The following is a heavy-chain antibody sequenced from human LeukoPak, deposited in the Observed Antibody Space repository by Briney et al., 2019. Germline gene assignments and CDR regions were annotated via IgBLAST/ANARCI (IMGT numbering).Heavy chain of an antibody. CDR2: INPSDGST. D-gene: IGHD6-19*01. CDR1: GYTFTSYY. CDR3: ARDRNGVAVAGPDAFDI. Sequence: ASVKVPCKASGYTFTSYYMDWVRQAPEQGLEWMGIINPSDGSTSYAQKFQGRVTITADKSTSTAYMELSSLRSEDTAVYYCARDRNGVAVAGPDAFDIWGQGTMVTVSS. V-gene: IGHV1-46*01. J-gene: IGHJ3*02.